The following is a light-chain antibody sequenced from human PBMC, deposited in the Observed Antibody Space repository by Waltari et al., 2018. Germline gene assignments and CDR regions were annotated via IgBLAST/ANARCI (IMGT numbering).Light chain of an antibody. Sequence: QSALTQPASVSGSPGQSITISRTGTSSDVGSYNLVSWYQQHPGKAPKLMIYEGSKRPSGVSNRFSGSKSGNTASLTISGLQAEDEADYYCCSYAGSILFGGGTKLTVL. CDR2: EGS. CDR1: SSDVGSYNL. CDR3: CSYAGSIL. V-gene: IGLV2-23*01. J-gene: IGLJ2*01.